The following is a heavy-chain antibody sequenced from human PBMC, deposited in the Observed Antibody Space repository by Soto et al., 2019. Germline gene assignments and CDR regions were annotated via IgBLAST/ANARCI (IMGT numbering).Heavy chain of an antibody. J-gene: IGHJ3*02. Sequence: EVQLVESGGGLVQPGGSLKLSCAASGFTFSGAAMHWVRQPPGKGLEWVGRVRSKGNNYATAYVASVKGRFTISRDDSKXXAYLRMNSLKTEDTAVYYCTRQDPLTAVENDAFDIWGQGTTVTVSS. D-gene: IGHD2-21*02. CDR3: TRQDPLTAVENDAFDI. V-gene: IGHV3-73*01. CDR2: VRSKGNNYAT. CDR1: GFTFSGAA.